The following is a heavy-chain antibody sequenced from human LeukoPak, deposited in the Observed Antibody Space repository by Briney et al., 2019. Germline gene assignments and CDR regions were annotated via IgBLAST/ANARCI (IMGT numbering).Heavy chain of an antibody. J-gene: IGHJ5*02. CDR3: ARSLYLGRLSSNWFDP. Sequence: GESLKISWKGSGYSFTSYWIGWVRQMPGKGLKWMGIIYPGDSDTRYSPSFQGQVTISADKSISTAYLQWSSLKASDTAMYYCARSLYLGRLSSNWFDPWGQGTLVTVSS. CDR1: GYSFTSYW. D-gene: IGHD2-2*02. V-gene: IGHV5-51*01. CDR2: IYPGDSDT.